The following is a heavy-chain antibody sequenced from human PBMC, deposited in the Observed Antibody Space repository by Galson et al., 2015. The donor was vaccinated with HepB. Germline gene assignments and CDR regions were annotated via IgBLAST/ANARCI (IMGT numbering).Heavy chain of an antibody. V-gene: IGHV3-64D*06. D-gene: IGHD6-25*01. Sequence: SLRLSCAASGFTFTTYAMHWVRQTPGKGLEFVSGISSNGGNTYYADSVKGRFNISRDNSKNTLYLQMSRLRAEDTAVYYCVKDPKGYSSGYYVPYFDYWGQGTLVTISS. CDR3: VKDPKGYSSGYYVPYFDY. CDR2: ISSNGGNT. CDR1: GFTFTTYA. J-gene: IGHJ4*02.